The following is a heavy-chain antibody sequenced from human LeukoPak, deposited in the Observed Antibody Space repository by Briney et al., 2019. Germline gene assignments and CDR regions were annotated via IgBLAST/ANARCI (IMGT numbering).Heavy chain of an antibody. V-gene: IGHV3-7*01. CDR1: GFTISSYW. Sequence: PGGSPRLSCEASGFTISSYWMSWVRQAPGKGLEWVANIKQDGSEKHYVDSVKGRFTISRDNAKNSLYLQMNSLRDEDTAVYYCARDPSTMPFDYWGQGTLVTVSS. D-gene: IGHD2-2*01. J-gene: IGHJ4*02. CDR2: IKQDGSEK. CDR3: ARDPSTMPFDY.